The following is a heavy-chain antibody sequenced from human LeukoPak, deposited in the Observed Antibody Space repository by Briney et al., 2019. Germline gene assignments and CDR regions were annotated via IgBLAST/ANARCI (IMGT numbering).Heavy chain of an antibody. CDR3: ARDSRPNYYDFWSGYSDYFDY. Sequence: ASVKVSCKASGYTFTSYGISWVRQAPGQGLEWMGWISAYNGNTNCAQKLQGRVTMTTDTSTSTAYMELRSLRSDDTAVYYCARDSRPNYYDFWSGYSDYFDYWGQGTLVTVSS. D-gene: IGHD3-3*01. J-gene: IGHJ4*02. CDR2: ISAYNGNT. V-gene: IGHV1-18*01. CDR1: GYTFTSYG.